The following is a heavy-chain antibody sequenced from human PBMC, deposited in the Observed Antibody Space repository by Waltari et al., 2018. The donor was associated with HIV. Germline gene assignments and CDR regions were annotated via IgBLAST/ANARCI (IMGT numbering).Heavy chain of an antibody. Sequence: QVQLVESGGGVVQPGGSLRLSCAASGFTFSSYGMHWVRQAPGKGLEWVAFIRYDGSNKYYADSVKGRFTISRDNSKNTLYLQMNSLRAEDTAVYYCAKAAMTTVTTGDYYYYYGMDVWGQGTTVTVSS. CDR3: AKAAMTTVTTGDYYYYYGMDV. D-gene: IGHD4-4*01. CDR1: GFTFSSYG. V-gene: IGHV3-30*02. J-gene: IGHJ6*02. CDR2: IRYDGSNK.